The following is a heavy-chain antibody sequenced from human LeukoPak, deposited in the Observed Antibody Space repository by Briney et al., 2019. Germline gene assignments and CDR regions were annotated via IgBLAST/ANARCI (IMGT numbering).Heavy chain of an antibody. CDR1: GGTFSSYA. Sequence: GASVKVSCKASGGTFSSYAISWVRQAPGQGLEWMGGIIPIFGTANYAQKFQGRVTITTDESTSTAYMELSSLRSEDTAVYYCARVRGSGYYRYFDYWGQGTLVTVSS. J-gene: IGHJ4*02. V-gene: IGHV1-69*05. D-gene: IGHD3-22*01. CDR2: IIPIFGTA. CDR3: ARVRGSGYYRYFDY.